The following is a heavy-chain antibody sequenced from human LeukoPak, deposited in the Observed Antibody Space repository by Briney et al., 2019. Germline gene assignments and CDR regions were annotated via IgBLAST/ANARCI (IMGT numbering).Heavy chain of an antibody. CDR2: IYYSGST. CDR1: GGSISSSSYY. J-gene: IGHJ4*02. V-gene: IGHV4-39*01. Sequence: SETLFLTCTVSGGSISSSSYYWGWIRQPPGKGLEWIGSIYYSGSTYYNPSLKSRVTISVDTSKNQFSLKLSSVTAADTAVYYCARGLYVSNYWGQGTLVTVSS. D-gene: IGHD2/OR15-2a*01. CDR3: ARGLYVSNY.